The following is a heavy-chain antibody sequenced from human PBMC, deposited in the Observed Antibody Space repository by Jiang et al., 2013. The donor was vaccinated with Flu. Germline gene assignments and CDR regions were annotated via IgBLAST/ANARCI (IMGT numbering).Heavy chain of an antibody. D-gene: IGHD6-19*01. V-gene: IGHV3-30-3*01. CDR2: ISYDGSNK. CDR3: ARVMYSSGRFSDYYYYYGMDV. Sequence: VESGGGVVQPGRSLRLSCAASGFTFSSYAMHWVRQAPGKGLEWVAVISYDGSNKYYADSVKGRFTISRDNSKNTLYLQMNSLRAEDTAVYYCARVMYSSGRFSDYYYYYGMDVWGQGTTVTVSS. CDR1: GFTFSSYA. J-gene: IGHJ6*02.